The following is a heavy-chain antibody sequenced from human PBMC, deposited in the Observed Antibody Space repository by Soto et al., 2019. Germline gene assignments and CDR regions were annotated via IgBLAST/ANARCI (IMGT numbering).Heavy chain of an antibody. CDR1: GFTVSSHY. Sequence: EVQLVESGGGLIQPGGSLRLSCTASGFTVSSHYMSWVRQAPGKGLEWVSVIYSGGSRYYADSVKGRFAISRDNSKNTLYLKITSLPAEDTAVYYCARALPDNDPTGNNIDYWGKGTLSPSLQ. CDR2: IYSGGSR. CDR3: ARALPDNDPTGNNIDY. V-gene: IGHV3-53*01. J-gene: IGHJ4*02. D-gene: IGHD2-8*02.